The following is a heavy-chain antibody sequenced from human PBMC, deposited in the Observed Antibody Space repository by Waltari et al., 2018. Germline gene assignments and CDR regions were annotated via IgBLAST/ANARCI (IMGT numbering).Heavy chain of an antibody. CDR1: VYTFTSYD. V-gene: IGHV1-8*03. J-gene: IGHJ6*03. D-gene: IGHD3-3*01. Sequence: QVQLVQSGAEVKKPGASVKVSCKASVYTFTSYDINCVRQAPGQGLEWMGWMNTNSGNTGYAQKFQGRVTITRNTSISTAYMELSSLRSEDTAVYYCARGDNYYDFWSGEYYYYMDVWGKGTTVTISS. CDR3: ARGDNYYDFWSGEYYYYMDV. CDR2: MNTNSGNT.